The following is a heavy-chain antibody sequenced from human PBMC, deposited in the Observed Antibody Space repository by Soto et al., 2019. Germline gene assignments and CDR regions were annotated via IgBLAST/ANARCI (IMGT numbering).Heavy chain of an antibody. CDR2: MNPNSGET. D-gene: IGHD6-19*01. CDR3: ARVSVAARPRWYNWFDP. J-gene: IGHJ5*02. CDR1: GYTFTHYD. Sequence: QEQLVQSGAEVKKPGASVKVSCKTSGYTFTHYDINWVRQATGQGPEWIGWMNPNSGETGYAQKFQGRVTMTRSASLSTAYLELSSLTSEDTAVYYCARVSVAARPRWYNWFDPWGQGTLVTVSS. V-gene: IGHV1-8*01.